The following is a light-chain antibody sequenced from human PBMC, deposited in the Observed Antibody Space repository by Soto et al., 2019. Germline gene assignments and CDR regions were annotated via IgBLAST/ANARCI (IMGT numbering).Light chain of an antibody. V-gene: IGLV2-23*02. CDR3: CSCAGGDVWV. CDR1: SGDVGNYNL. CDR2: EVT. J-gene: IGLJ3*02. Sequence: QSVLTQPASVSGSPGQSITISCTGTSGDVGNYNLVSWYQQSPGRAPKLMIYEVTKRPSGVSDRFSGSKSGNTASLTISGLQAEDEADYYCCSCAGGDVWVFGGGTKLTVL.